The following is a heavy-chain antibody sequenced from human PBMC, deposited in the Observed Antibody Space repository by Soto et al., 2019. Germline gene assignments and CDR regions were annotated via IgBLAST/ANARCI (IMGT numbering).Heavy chain of an antibody. CDR3: AKVHGGHDYGY. Sequence: GGSLRLSCVASGFTFSSYAMSWVRQAPGKGLEWVSSISGSGVSTYYADSVKGRFTVSRDNSKNTLFLQMNSLRAEDTALYYCAKVHGGHDYGYWGQGTLVTVSS. V-gene: IGHV3-23*01. CDR1: GFTFSSYA. CDR2: ISGSGVST. D-gene: IGHD5-12*01. J-gene: IGHJ4*02.